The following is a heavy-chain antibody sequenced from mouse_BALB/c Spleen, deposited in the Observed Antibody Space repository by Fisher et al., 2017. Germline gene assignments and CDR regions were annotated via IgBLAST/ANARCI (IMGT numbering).Heavy chain of an antibody. V-gene: IGHV1S137*01. J-gene: IGHJ4*01. CDR3: ARGDDYGAMDY. D-gene: IGHD2-4*01. Sequence: KFKGKATMTVDKSSSTAYMELARLTSEDSAIYYCARGDDYGAMDYWGQGTSVTVSS.